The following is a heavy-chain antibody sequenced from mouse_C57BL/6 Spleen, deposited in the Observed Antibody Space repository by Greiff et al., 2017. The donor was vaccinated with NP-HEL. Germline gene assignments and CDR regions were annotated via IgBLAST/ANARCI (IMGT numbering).Heavy chain of an antibody. J-gene: IGHJ4*01. CDR2: IDPSDSYT. CDR1: GYTFTSYW. CDR3: AAWDEDYYAMDY. V-gene: IGHV1-69*01. D-gene: IGHD4-1*01. Sequence: QVQLQQPGAELVMPGASVKLSCKASGYTFTSYWMHWVKQRPGQGLEWIGEIDPSDSYTNYNQKFKGNSTLTVDKSSSTAYMQLSSLTSEDSAVYYCAAWDEDYYAMDYWGQGTSVTVSS.